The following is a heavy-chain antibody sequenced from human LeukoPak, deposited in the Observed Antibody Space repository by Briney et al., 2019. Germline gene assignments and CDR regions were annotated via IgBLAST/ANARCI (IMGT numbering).Heavy chain of an antibody. CDR1: GFTFSSYW. CDR2: IRYDGSNK. Sequence: PGGSLRLSCAASGFTFSSYWMSWVRQAPGKGLEWVAFIRYDGSNKYYADSVKGRFTISRDNSKNTLYLQMNSLRAEDTAVYYCAKDPYYYDSSGYYYWFDYWGQGTLVTVSS. D-gene: IGHD3-22*01. J-gene: IGHJ4*02. V-gene: IGHV3-30*02. CDR3: AKDPYYYDSSGYYYWFDY.